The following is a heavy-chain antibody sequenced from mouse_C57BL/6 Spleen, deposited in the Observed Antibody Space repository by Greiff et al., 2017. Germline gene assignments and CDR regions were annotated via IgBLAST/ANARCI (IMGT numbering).Heavy chain of an antibody. CDR2: IDPSDSYT. CDR3: ARSKTAQATRYFDG. Sequence: VQLQQPGAELVKPGASVKLSCKASGYTFTSYWMQWVKQRPGQGLEWIGEIDPSDSYTNYNQKFKGKATLTVDTSSSTAYMQLSSLTSADSAVYYCARSKTAQATRYFDGWGQGTTLTVSS. CDR1: GYTFTSYW. J-gene: IGHJ2*01. V-gene: IGHV1-50*01. D-gene: IGHD3-2*02.